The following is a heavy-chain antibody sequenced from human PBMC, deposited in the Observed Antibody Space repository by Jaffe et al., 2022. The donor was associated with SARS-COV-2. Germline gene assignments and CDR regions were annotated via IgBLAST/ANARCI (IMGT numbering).Heavy chain of an antibody. CDR2: ISYDGSNK. CDR3: AKISSSGWYEFFDY. CDR1: GFTFSSYG. D-gene: IGHD6-19*01. J-gene: IGHJ4*02. Sequence: QVQLVESGGGVVQPGRSLRLSCAASGFTFSSYGMHWVRQAPGKGLEWVAVISYDGSNKYYADSVKGRFTISRDNSKNTLYLQMNSLRAEDTAVYYCAKISSSGWYEFFDYWGQGTLVTVSS. V-gene: IGHV3-30*18.